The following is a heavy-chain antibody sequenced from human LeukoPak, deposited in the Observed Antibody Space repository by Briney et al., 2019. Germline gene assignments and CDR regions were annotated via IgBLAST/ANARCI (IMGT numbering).Heavy chain of an antibody. J-gene: IGHJ3*02. D-gene: IGHD3-22*01. CDR1: GFTFSDYY. CDR2: ISSSGSTI. V-gene: IGHV3-11*01. Sequence: GGSLRLSCAASGFTFSDYYMSWIRQAPGKGLESVSYISSSGSTIYYADSVKGRFTISRDNAKNSLYLQMNSLRAEDTAVYYCAREYYYYDSSGYSAVDAFDIWGQGTMVTVSS. CDR3: AREYYYYDSSGYSAVDAFDI.